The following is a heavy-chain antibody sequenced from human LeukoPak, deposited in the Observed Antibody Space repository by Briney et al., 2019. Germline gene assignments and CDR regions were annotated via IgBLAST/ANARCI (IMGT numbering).Heavy chain of an antibody. CDR1: GVAFSPHW. CDR3: AKSRIVDRRGYFDY. Sequence: GGSLRLSCAGSGVAFSPHWMIWVRQSPGKGLEWVSTIGTSGDTYYADSVKGRFTISRDDSKNTLYLQMHSLGAEDTAVYYCAKSRIVDRRGYFDYWGQGTLVTVSS. D-gene: IGHD2-15*01. J-gene: IGHJ4*02. V-gene: IGHV3-23*01. CDR2: IGTSGDT.